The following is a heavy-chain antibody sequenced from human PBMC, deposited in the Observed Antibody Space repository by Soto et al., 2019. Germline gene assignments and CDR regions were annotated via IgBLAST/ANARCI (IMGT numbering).Heavy chain of an antibody. V-gene: IGHV3-72*01. J-gene: IGHJ4*02. CDR3: VRTSHYGSGSWNFDF. CDR2: TRNKANGYST. D-gene: IGHD3-10*01. CDR1: GFTLSDHY. Sequence: EVQLVESGGGLVQPGGSLRLSCAASGFTLSDHYMDWVRQAPGRGLEWVGRTRNKANGYSTEYAAAVKGRFIVSSDDSLNSLYLQMNSLKTGDTAVYYCVRTSHYGSGSWNFDFWGQGTLVTVSS.